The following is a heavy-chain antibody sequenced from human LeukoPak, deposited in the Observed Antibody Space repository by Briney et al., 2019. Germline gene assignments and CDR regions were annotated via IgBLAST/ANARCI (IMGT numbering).Heavy chain of an antibody. V-gene: IGHV4-39*01. CDR3: ARHIDGFDI. Sequence: PSETLSLTCTVSGGSISSSLYFWGWIRQPPGKGPEWIGSIYYSGSTYYNPSLKSRVTISVDTSKNQFSLKLSSVTAADTAVYYCARHIDGFDIWGQGTMVTVSS. CDR1: GGSISSSLYF. J-gene: IGHJ3*02. CDR2: IYYSGST.